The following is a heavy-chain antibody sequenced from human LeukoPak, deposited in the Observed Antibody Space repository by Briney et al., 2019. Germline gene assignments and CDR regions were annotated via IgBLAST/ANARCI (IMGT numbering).Heavy chain of an antibody. CDR3: AKTYYYDSSGYLPFDY. J-gene: IGHJ4*02. V-gene: IGHV3-23*01. D-gene: IGHD3-22*01. Sequence: QPGGPLRFSCAAPGSTFSSYAMSGVRQAPGKGMGWVSVISGGGGSTYYADSVKGRFTISRDNSKNTLYLQMNSLRAEDTAVYYCAKTYYYDSSGYLPFDYWGRGTLVTVSS. CDR1: GSTFSSYA. CDR2: ISGGGGST.